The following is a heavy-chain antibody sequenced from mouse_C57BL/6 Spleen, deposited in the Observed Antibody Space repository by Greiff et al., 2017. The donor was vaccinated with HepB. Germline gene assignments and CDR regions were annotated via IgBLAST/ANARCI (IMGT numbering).Heavy chain of an antibody. D-gene: IGHD1-1*01. CDR1: GYTFTSYD. Sequence: VQLQQSGPELVKPGASVKLSCKASGYTFTSYDINWVKQRPGQGLEWIGWIYPRDGSTKYNEKFKGKATLTVDTSSSTAYMELHSLTSEDSEVYFCASDYGSRYLAYWGQGTLVTVSS. J-gene: IGHJ3*01. V-gene: IGHV1-85*01. CDR2: IYPRDGST. CDR3: ASDYGSRYLAY.